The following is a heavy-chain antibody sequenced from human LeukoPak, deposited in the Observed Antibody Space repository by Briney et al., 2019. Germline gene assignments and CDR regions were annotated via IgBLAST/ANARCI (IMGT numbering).Heavy chain of an antibody. V-gene: IGHV4-59*08. CDR3: TRSRRPRLLYGDYAWYFDL. CDR2: IYYSGST. Sequence: SETLSLTCTVSGGSISSYYWSWIRQPPGKGLEWIGYIYYSGSTNYNPSLKSRVTISVDTSKNQFSLKLSSVTAADTAVYYCTRSRRPRLLYGDYAWYFDLWSRGTLVTVSS. CDR1: GGSISSYY. D-gene: IGHD4-17*01. J-gene: IGHJ2*01.